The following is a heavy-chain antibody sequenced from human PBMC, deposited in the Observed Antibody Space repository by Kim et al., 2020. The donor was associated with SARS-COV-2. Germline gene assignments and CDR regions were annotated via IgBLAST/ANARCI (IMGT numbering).Heavy chain of an antibody. CDR2: IYVSGST. V-gene: IGHV4-59*08. CDR1: GGSISPSS. J-gene: IGHJ2*01. Sequence: SETLSLTCTVSGGSISPSSLNWIRQSPGKGLEWIGDIYVSGSTSYNPSLKSRVTLSMDTSKNQFSLRLSSVTAADTAVYYCARRFDLWGRGTLLTVS. CDR3: ARRFDL.